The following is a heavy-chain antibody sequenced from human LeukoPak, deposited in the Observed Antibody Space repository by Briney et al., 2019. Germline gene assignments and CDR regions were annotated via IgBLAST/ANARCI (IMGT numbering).Heavy chain of an antibody. V-gene: IGHV3-21*01. CDR3: ARDGGPYYYDSSGYYHY. D-gene: IGHD3-22*01. CDR2: ISSSSSYI. J-gene: IGHJ4*02. CDR1: GFTFSSYS. Sequence: GESLRLSCAASGFTFSSYSMNWVRQAPGKGLEWVSSISSSSSYIYYADSVKGRFTISRDNAKNSLYLQMNSLRAEDTAVYYCARDGGPYYYDSSGYYHYWGQGTLVTVSS.